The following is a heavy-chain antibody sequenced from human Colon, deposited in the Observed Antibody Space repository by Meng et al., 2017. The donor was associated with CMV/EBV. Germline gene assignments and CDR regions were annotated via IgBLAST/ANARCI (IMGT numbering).Heavy chain of an antibody. V-gene: IGHV4-34*01. D-gene: IGHD3-3*01. CDR2: INHSGST. Sequence: GSLRLSCAVYGGSFSGYYWSWIRQPPGKGREWIGEINHSGSTNYNPSLKSRVTISVDTSKNQFSLKLSSVTAADTAVYYCARERAITIFTGAGGYFDYWGQGTLVTVSS. CDR1: GGSFSGYY. J-gene: IGHJ4*02. CDR3: ARERAITIFTGAGGYFDY.